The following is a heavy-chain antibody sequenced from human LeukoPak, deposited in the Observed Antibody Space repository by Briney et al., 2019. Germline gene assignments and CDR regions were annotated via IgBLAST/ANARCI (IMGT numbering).Heavy chain of an antibody. J-gene: IGHJ4*02. V-gene: IGHV3-7*01. CDR2: IKEDGSEK. Sequence: GGSLRLSCAASGFTFSSYWMSWVRQAPGKGLEWVANIKEDGSEKYYVDSVKGRFTISKDNAKNSLYLQMNSLRAEDTAVYYCARAGNPGSVDYWGQGTLVTVSS. CDR3: ARAGNPGSVDY. CDR1: GFTFSSYW. D-gene: IGHD1-14*01.